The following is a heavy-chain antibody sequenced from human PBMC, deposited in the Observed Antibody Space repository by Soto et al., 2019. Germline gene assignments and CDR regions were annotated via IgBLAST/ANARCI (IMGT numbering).Heavy chain of an antibody. CDR2: IHYSGST. D-gene: IGHD3-22*01. CDR3: AREGDSSGYYRY. J-gene: IGHJ4*02. CDR1: GGSISSGGYY. Sequence: SETLSLTCTVSGGSISSGGYYWSWIRQHPGKGLEWIGYIHYSGSTYYNPSLKSRVTVSVDTSKNQFSLKLSSVTAADTAVYYCAREGDSSGYYRYWGQGTLVTVSS. V-gene: IGHV4-31*03.